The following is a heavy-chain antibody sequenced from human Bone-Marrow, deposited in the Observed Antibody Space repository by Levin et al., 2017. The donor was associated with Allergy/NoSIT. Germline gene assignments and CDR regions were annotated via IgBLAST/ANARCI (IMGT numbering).Heavy chain of an antibody. D-gene: IGHD3-3*01. CDR1: GFSLSTSGVG. CDR3: AHSLITIVGVVMQFDI. Sequence: SGPTLVKPTQTLTLTCTFSGFSLSTSGVGVGWIRQPPGKALEWLALIYWDDDKRYSPSLKSRLTITKDTSKNQVVLTMTNMDPVDTATYYCAHSLITIVGVVMQFDIWGQGTMVTVSS. J-gene: IGHJ3*02. V-gene: IGHV2-5*02. CDR2: IYWDDDK.